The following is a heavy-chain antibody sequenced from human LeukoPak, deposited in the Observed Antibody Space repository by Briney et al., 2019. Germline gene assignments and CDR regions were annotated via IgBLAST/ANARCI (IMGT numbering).Heavy chain of an antibody. J-gene: IGHJ3*02. Sequence: ASVKVSCKASGYTFTGYYMHWVRQAPGQGLEWMGWINPNSGGTNYAQKFQGRVTITRDTSISTAYMELSRLRSDDTAVYYCARDRKSSGWYAPGIWGQGTMVTVSS. CDR1: GYTFTGYY. CDR3: ARDRKSSGWYAPGI. V-gene: IGHV1-2*02. D-gene: IGHD6-19*01. CDR2: INPNSGGT.